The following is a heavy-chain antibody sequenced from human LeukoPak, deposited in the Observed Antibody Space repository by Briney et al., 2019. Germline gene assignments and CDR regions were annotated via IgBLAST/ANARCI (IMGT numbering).Heavy chain of an antibody. CDR2: IRYDGSNK. Sequence: GGSLRLSCAASGFTFSSYVMHWVRQAPGKGLEWVAFIRYDGSNKYYSDSVKGRFTISRDNSKNTLYLQMNSLRPEDTAVYYCARDKIDGDSFFVYWGQGTLVTVSS. J-gene: IGHJ4*02. D-gene: IGHD4-17*01. V-gene: IGHV3-30*02. CDR3: ARDKIDGDSFFVY. CDR1: GFTFSSYV.